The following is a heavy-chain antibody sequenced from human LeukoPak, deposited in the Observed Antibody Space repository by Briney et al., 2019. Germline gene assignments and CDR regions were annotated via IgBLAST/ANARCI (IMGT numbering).Heavy chain of an antibody. CDR1: GYTFTSYA. D-gene: IGHD5-24*01. V-gene: IGHV1-69*05. J-gene: IGHJ1*01. CDR3: AREAQRDGYNPGDFQH. Sequence: GASVKVSCKASGYTFTSYAISWVRQAPGQGLEWMGGIIPIFGTANYAQKFQGRVTITTDESTSTAYMELSSLRSEDTAVYYCAREAQRDGYNPGDFQHWGQGTLVTVSS. CDR2: IIPIFGTA.